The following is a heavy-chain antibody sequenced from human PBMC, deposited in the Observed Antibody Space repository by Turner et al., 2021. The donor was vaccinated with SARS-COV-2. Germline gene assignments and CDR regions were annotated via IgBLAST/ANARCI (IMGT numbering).Heavy chain of an antibody. CDR3: AKAQLGYYLGVDY. J-gene: IGHJ4*02. Sequence: EVQLLESGGGLVQPGGSLRLSCAASGFTFSSYVMSWVRQAPGKGLEWVSSISVGGGSTYYADSVKGRFTISRDNSKNTLYLQMNSLRAEDTAVYYCAKAQLGYYLGVDYWGQGTLVTVSS. CDR1: GFTFSSYV. CDR2: ISVGGGST. V-gene: IGHV3-23*01. D-gene: IGHD3-3*01.